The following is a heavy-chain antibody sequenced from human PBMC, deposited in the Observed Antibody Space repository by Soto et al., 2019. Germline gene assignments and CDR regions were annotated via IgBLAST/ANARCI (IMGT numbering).Heavy chain of an antibody. J-gene: IGHJ5*02. D-gene: IGHD4-17*01. CDR2: IYYSGST. V-gene: IGHV4-30-4*01. Sequence: SETLSLTCTVSGGSISSGDYYWSWIRLPPGKGLEWIGYIYYSGSTYYNPSLKSRVTISVDTSKNQFSLKLSSVTAADTAVYYFPRLRGCIDPCGQGTLVTVS. CDR3: PRLRGCIDP. CDR1: GGSISSGDYY.